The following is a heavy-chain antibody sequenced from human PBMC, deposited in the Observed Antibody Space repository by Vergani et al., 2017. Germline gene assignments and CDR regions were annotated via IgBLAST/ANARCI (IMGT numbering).Heavy chain of an antibody. J-gene: IGHJ6*02. D-gene: IGHD3-10*01. CDR1: GLTFSTCS. CDR3: AKDRPTNMFRGAYGMDV. CDR2: IRFDGSNK. V-gene: IGHV3-30*02. Sequence: QVQLVESGGGVVQPGGSLRLSCAASGLTFSTCSMHWVRQAPGKGLEWVAFIRFDGSNKYYGDSVNGRFIISRDNSKNTVDLRMNSLRTDDTAIYYCAKDRPTNMFRGAYGMDVWGQ.